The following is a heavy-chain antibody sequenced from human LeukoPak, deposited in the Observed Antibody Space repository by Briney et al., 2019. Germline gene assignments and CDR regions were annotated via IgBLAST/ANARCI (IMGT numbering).Heavy chain of an antibody. J-gene: IGHJ3*02. CDR3: ARDHCGIITMVRDTLGCAFDI. CDR1: GGTFSSYA. CDR2: IIPILGIA. D-gene: IGHD3-10*01. V-gene: IGHV1-69*04. Sequence: SVKVSCTASGGTFSSYAISWVRQAPGQGLEWMGSIIPILGIANYAQKFQGRVTITADKAKGTAYMELSSLRSEDTAVYYCARDHCGIITMVRDTLGCAFDIWGQGTMVTVSS.